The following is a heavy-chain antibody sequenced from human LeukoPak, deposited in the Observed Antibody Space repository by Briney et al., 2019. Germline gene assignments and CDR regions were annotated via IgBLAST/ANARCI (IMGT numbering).Heavy chain of an antibody. V-gene: IGHV3-15*07. J-gene: IGHJ4*02. Sequence: VRQXPGKGLEWXXRIKSKIDGGTTDYAAPVKGRFTISRDDSKNTLYLQMNSLKTEDTAVYYCTTMRYFDWLPDYWGQGTLVTVSS. D-gene: IGHD3-9*01. CDR3: TTMRYFDWLPDY. CDR2: IKSKIDGGTT.